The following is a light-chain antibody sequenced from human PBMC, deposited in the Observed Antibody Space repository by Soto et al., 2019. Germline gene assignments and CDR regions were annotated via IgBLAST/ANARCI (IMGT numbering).Light chain of an antibody. CDR1: SGHSSYI. CDR2: LEGSGSY. Sequence: QSVLTQSSSASASLGSSVTLTCTLSSGHSSYIIAWHQQQPGKAPRYLMKLEGSGSYNKGSGVPDRFSGSSSGADRYLTISNLQFEDEADYYCETWDSHIHVVFGKGTKRTVL. V-gene: IGLV4-60*02. J-gene: IGLJ2*01. CDR3: ETWDSHIHVV.